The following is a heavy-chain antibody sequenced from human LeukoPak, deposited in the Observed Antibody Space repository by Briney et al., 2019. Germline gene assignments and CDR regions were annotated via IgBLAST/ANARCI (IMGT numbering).Heavy chain of an antibody. V-gene: IGHV3-11*01. Sequence: GGSVRLSCAACGFIFSDHYMSWMRRAPGKGLEGVSYISSSGSTKYYADSVKDGFTISRDNAKNSLYLQMNSLRAEDTAVYYCARGQLDYYGSGTPGYWGQGTLVTVSS. D-gene: IGHD3-10*01. J-gene: IGHJ4*02. CDR2: ISSSGSTK. CDR1: GFIFSDHY. CDR3: ARGQLDYYGSGTPGY.